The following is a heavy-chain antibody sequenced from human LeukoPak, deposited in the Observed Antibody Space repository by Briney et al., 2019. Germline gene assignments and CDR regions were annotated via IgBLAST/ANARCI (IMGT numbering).Heavy chain of an antibody. J-gene: IGHJ3*02. D-gene: IGHD3-3*01. Sequence: SGTLSLTCAVSGGSISSSNWWSWVRQPPGKGLEWIGEIYHSGSTNYNPSLKSRVTISVDKSKNQFSLKLSSVTAADTAVYYCARGGGPYYDFWSGLRSDAFDIWGQGTMVTVSS. CDR2: IYHSGST. V-gene: IGHV4-4*02. CDR3: ARGGGPYYDFWSGLRSDAFDI. CDR1: GGSISSSNW.